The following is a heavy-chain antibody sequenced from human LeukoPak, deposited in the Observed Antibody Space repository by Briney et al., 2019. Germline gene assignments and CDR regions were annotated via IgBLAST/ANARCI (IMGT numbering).Heavy chain of an antibody. Sequence: ASVKVSCKASGYTFTGYYMHWVRQAPGQGLEWMGWINRNSGGANYAQKLQGRVTMTRDTSISTAYMELSRLRSDDTAVYYCAREYSRSRRVNWFDPWGQGTLVTVSS. CDR2: INRNSGGA. V-gene: IGHV1-2*02. D-gene: IGHD6-6*01. CDR3: AREYSRSRRVNWFDP. CDR1: GYTFTGYY. J-gene: IGHJ5*02.